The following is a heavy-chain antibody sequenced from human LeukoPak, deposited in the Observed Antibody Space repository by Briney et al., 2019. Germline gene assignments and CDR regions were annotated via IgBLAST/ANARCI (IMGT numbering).Heavy chain of an antibody. V-gene: IGHV4-61*02. CDR2: GQSYGRT. Sequence: SETLSLTCTVSVGPLSRGNYYGNWIRQHGGEGLEWIGRGQSYGRTNNNPSRKTQVAIPRDTSKNQYSVIVSSVSAANTANYFCARSKGDYGSGSLGYWGQGILVTVSS. CDR3: ARSKGDYGSGSLGY. CDR1: VGPLSRGNYY. D-gene: IGHD3-10*01. J-gene: IGHJ4*02.